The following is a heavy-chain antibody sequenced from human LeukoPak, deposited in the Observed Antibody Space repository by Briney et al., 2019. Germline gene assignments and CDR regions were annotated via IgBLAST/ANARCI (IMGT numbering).Heavy chain of an antibody. V-gene: IGHV3-23*01. CDR3: ARTRSLYDSGSYYYFDY. Sequence: GGSLRLSCTASGFTFSSYATSWVRQAPGKGLEWVSSISGSGGSTYYADSVKGRFTISRDSSKNTLYLQMNSLRAEDTAVYYCARTRSLYDSGSYYYFDYWGQGTLVTVSS. J-gene: IGHJ4*02. CDR1: GFTFSSYA. D-gene: IGHD3-22*01. CDR2: ISGSGGST.